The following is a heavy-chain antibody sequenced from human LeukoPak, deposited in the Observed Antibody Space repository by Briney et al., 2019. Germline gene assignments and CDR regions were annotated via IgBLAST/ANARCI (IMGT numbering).Heavy chain of an antibody. CDR3: ARDRITMIVVVPNYYYYGMDV. V-gene: IGHV4-39*07. Sequence: GSLRLSCAASGFTFSSYGMHWVRQAPGKGLEWIGSIYYSGSTYYNPSLKSRVTISVDTSKNQFSLKLSSVTAADTAVYYCARDRITMIVVVPNYYYYGMDVWGQGTTVTVSS. CDR1: GFTFSSYG. J-gene: IGHJ6*02. D-gene: IGHD3-22*01. CDR2: IYYSGST.